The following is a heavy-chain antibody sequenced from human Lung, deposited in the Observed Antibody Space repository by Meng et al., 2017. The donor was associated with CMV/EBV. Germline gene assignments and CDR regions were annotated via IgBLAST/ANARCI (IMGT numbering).Heavy chain of an antibody. Sequence: QVRLVQSGAEVKKPGASLKGSCQASGYTFIDYYMPWVRQAPGQGLEWVGLINPKRGGTHYAQSFQGRVTITRDTSINTVYVEISSLKSDDTAVYYCTSAPRDYWGQGTLVTVSS. J-gene: IGHJ4*03. V-gene: IGHV1-2*02. CDR3: TSAPRDY. CDR1: GYTFIDYY. CDR2: INPKRGGT. D-gene: IGHD6-25*01.